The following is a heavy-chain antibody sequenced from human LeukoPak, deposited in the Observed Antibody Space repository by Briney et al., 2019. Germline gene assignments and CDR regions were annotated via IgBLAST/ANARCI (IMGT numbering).Heavy chain of an antibody. CDR3: ARDRIGRNWRVNWFDP. V-gene: IGHV4-39*02. Sequence: SETLSLTCTVSGGSISSSSYYWGWIRQPPGKGLEWIGSIYYSGSTYYNPSLKSRVTISVDTSKNQFSLKLSSVTAADTAVYYCARDRIGRNWRVNWFDPWGQGTLVTVSS. CDR2: IYYSGST. D-gene: IGHD1-20*01. J-gene: IGHJ5*02. CDR1: GGSISSSSYY.